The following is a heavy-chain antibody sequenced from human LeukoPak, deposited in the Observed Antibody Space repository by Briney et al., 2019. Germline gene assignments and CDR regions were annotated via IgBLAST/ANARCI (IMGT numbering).Heavy chain of an antibody. J-gene: IGHJ4*02. D-gene: IGHD3-22*01. CDR3: ARAARKYYYDSSGYYYFDY. CDR2: ISSSSSYI. CDR1: GFTFSSYA. Sequence: GGSLRLSCAASGFTFSSYAMSWVRQAPGKGLEWVSSISSSSSYIYYADSVKGRFTISRDNAKNSLYLQMNSLRAEDTAVYYCARAARKYYYDSSGYYYFDYWGQGTLVTVSS. V-gene: IGHV3-21*01.